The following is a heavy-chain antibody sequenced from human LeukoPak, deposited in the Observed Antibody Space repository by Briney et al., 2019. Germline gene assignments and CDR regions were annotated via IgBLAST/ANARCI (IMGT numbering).Heavy chain of an antibody. V-gene: IGHV3-23*01. J-gene: IGHJ6*03. CDR3: AKHLGSHSFLFYYMDV. Sequence: GGSLRLSCEASEFTFRRFAMSWIRQPPGTGLEGVSTLSGSGGATYYADSVKGRFTTSRDNSKDTLYLQMDNLRADDTAVYYCAKHLGSHSFLFYYMDVWGKGTSVIVSS. CDR2: LSGSGGAT. D-gene: IGHD2-21*01. CDR1: EFTFRRFA.